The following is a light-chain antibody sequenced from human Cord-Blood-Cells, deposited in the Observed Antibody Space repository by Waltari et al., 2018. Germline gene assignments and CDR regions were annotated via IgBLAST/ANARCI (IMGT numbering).Light chain of an antibody. J-gene: IGKJ4*01. Sequence: IVLTQSPATLSLSPGERATLPCRASQSFSIYLAWYQQKPGQAPRLLIYDAANWATGIPARFSGSGSGTDFTLTISSLEPEDFAVYYCQQRSNWLTFGGGTKVEIK. CDR2: DAA. V-gene: IGKV3-11*01. CDR1: QSFSIY. CDR3: QQRSNWLT.